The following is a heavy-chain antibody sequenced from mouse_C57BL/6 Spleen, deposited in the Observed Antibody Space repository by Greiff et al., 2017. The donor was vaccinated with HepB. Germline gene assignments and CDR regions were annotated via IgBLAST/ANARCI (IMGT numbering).Heavy chain of an antibody. J-gene: IGHJ2*01. CDR1: GFTFSDYG. CDR2: ISSGSSTI. V-gene: IGHV5-17*01. CDR3: ARGTGDYFDY. Sequence: DVQLVESGGGLVKPGGSLKLSCAASGFTFSDYGMHWVRQAPEKGLEWVAYISSGSSTIYYADTVKGRFTISRDNAKNTLFLQMTSLRSEDTAMYYCARGTGDYFDYWGQGTTLTVSS. D-gene: IGHD4-1*01.